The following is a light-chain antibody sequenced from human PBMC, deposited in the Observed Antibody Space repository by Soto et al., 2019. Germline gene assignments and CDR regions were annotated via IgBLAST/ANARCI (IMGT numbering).Light chain of an antibody. Sequence: DIQMTQSPSTLSASVGDRVTITCRASQSISSWLAWYQQKPGEAPKLLIYKASSLESGVPSRFSGSGSGTEFTLTISSLQPDDFATYYCQQYNSYPITFGQGTRLEIK. CDR1: QSISSW. V-gene: IGKV1-5*03. CDR2: KAS. CDR3: QQYNSYPIT. J-gene: IGKJ5*01.